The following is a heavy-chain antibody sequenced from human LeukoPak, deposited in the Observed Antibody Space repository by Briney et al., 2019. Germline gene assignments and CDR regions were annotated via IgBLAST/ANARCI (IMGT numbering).Heavy chain of an antibody. Sequence: PGRSLRLSCAASAYTFRTYAMHWVRQAPGKGLEWVAFISYDGYDKYYADSVKGRFTISRDNSKNTLYLQMNSLRPEDTAVYYCASSWYRAFDIWGQGTMVTVSS. CDR1: AYTFRTYA. J-gene: IGHJ3*02. CDR3: ASSWYRAFDI. D-gene: IGHD6-13*01. CDR2: ISYDGYDK. V-gene: IGHV3-30-3*01.